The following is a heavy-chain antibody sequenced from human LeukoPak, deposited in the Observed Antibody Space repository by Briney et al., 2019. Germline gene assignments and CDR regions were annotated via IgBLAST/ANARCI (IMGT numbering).Heavy chain of an antibody. D-gene: IGHD3-22*01. CDR3: ARDMKDYYDSSGSFFDY. V-gene: IGHV3-7*01. CDR1: GFTFSSYW. J-gene: IGHJ4*02. CDR2: IKQDGSEK. Sequence: GGSLRLSCAASGFTFSSYWMSWVRQAPGKGLEWVANIKQDGSEKYYVDSVKGRFTISRDNAKNSLYLQMNSLGAEDTAVYYCARDMKDYYDSSGSFFDYWGQGTLVTVSS.